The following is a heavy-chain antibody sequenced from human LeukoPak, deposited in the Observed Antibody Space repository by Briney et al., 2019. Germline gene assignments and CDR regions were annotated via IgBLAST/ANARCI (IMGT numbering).Heavy chain of an antibody. CDR1: GGSISSYY. CDR2: IYTSGST. Sequence: PSETLSLTCTVSGGSISSYYWSWIRQPAGKGLEWIGRIYTSGSTNYNPSLKSRVTMSVDTSKNQFSLKLSSVTAADTAVYYCARMCRGVNPGDGWYFDLWGRGTLVTVSS. J-gene: IGHJ2*01. CDR3: ARMCRGVNPGDGWYFDL. V-gene: IGHV4-4*07. D-gene: IGHD3-10*01.